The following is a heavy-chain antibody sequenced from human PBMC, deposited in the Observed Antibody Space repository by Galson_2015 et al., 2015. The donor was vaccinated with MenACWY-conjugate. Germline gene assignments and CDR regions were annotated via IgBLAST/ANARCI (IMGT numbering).Heavy chain of an antibody. CDR2: IKGDGSEI. CDR3: ARENTHNYAYAIDY. V-gene: IGHV3-7*03. J-gene: IGHJ4*02. Sequence: SLRLSCAASGFTFGNYWMTWVRQAPGKGLEWVANIKGDGSEIWYVDSVKGRLTISRDNARYSLYLQMNALRAEDTAVYYCARENTHNYAYAIDYWGQGILVSVSS. D-gene: IGHD3-16*01. CDR1: GFTFGNYW.